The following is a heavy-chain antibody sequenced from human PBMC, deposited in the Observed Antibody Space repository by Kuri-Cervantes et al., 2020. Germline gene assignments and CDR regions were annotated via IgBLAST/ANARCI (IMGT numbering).Heavy chain of an antibody. J-gene: IGHJ3*02. D-gene: IGHD2-21*01. CDR3: ARPPPNFGHCGGDCYSDAFDI. Sequence: GESLKISCKGSGYSFTSYWSGWVRQMPGKGLGWMGIIYPGDSDTRYSPSFQGQVTISADKSISTAYLQWSSLKASDTAMYYCARPPPNFGHCGGDCYSDAFDIWGQGTMVTVSS. CDR1: GYSFTSYW. CDR2: IYPGDSDT. V-gene: IGHV5-51*01.